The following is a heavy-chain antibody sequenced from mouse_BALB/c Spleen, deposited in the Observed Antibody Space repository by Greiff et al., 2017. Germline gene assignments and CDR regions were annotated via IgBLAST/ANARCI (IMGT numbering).Heavy chain of an antibody. V-gene: IGHV5-6-5*01. CDR3: AKRGGTTVVFDY. D-gene: IGHD1-1*01. Sequence: EVHLVESGGGLVKPGGSLKLSCAASGFTFSSYAMSWVRQTPEKRLEWVASISSGGSTYYPDSVKGRFTISRDNARNILYLQMSSLRSEDTAMYYCAKRGGTTVVFDYWGQGTTLTVSS. CDR1: GFTFSSYA. CDR2: ISSGGST. J-gene: IGHJ2*01.